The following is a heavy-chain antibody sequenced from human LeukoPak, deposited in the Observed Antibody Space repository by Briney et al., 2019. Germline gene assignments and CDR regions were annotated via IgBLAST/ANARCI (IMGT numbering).Heavy chain of an antibody. CDR2: ISSSTINI. V-gene: IGHV3-48*02. CDR3: ARDGYAKFDY. D-gene: IGHD5-18*01. CDR1: GFNFRSYS. J-gene: IGHJ4*02. Sequence: PGGSLRLSCAASGFNFRSYSMNWVRQAPGKGLEWVSYISSSTINIYYADSVKGRFTISRDDAKNSLYLQMNSLRDEDTAVYYCARDGYAKFDYWGQGTLVTASS.